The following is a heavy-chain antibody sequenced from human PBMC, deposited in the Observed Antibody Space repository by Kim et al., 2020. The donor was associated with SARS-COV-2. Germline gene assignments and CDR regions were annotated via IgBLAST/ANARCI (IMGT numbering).Heavy chain of an antibody. D-gene: IGHD5-12*01. Sequence: SETLSLTCTVSGGSISSGGYYWSWIRQHPGKGLEWIGYIYYSGSTYYNPSLKSRVTISVDTSKNQFSLKLSSVTAADTAVYYCARGVHSGYDLDDYWGQGTLVTVSS. V-gene: IGHV4-31*03. CDR2: IYYSGST. J-gene: IGHJ4*02. CDR3: ARGVHSGYDLDDY. CDR1: GGSISSGGYY.